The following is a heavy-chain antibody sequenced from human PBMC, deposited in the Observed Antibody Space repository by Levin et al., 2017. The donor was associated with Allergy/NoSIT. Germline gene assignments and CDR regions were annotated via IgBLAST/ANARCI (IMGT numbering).Heavy chain of an antibody. Sequence: PGGSLRLSCAASGFTFGDYAMHWVRHAPGKGLEWVSGINWNRDKISYADSVRARLTISTDNAKNSLYLQMNSLGPEDTALYYCAKVLNWGSPNSFDYWGQGTLVTVSS. J-gene: IGHJ4*02. CDR1: GFTFGDYA. D-gene: IGHD7-27*01. V-gene: IGHV3-9*01. CDR3: AKVLNWGSPNSFDY. CDR2: INWNRDKI.